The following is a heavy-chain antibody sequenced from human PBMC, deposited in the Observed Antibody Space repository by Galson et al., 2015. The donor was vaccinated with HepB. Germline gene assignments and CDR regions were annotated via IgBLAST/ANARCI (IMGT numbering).Heavy chain of an antibody. V-gene: IGHV3-30-3*01. J-gene: IGHJ6*02. Sequence: SLRLSCAASGFTFSSYAMHWVRQAPGKGLEWVAVISYDGSNKYYADSVKGRFTISRDNSKNTLYLQMNSLRAEDTAVYYCATLTGEPTHYYYGMDVWGQGTTVTVSS. CDR1: GFTFSSYA. D-gene: IGHD7-27*01. CDR3: ATLTGEPTHYYYGMDV. CDR2: ISYDGSNK.